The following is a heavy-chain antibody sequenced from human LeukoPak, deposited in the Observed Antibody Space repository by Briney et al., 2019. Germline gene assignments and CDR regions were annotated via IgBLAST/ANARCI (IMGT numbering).Heavy chain of an antibody. V-gene: IGHV1-3*01. Sequence: ASVKVSCKASGYTFTSYAMHWVRQARGQRLEWMGWINAGNGNTKYSQKFQGRVTITRNTSASTAYMELSSLRSEDTAVYYCARDRSSSWFPSFDPWGQGTLVTVSS. D-gene: IGHD6-13*01. J-gene: IGHJ5*02. CDR1: GYTFTSYA. CDR2: INAGNGNT. CDR3: ARDRSSSWFPSFDP.